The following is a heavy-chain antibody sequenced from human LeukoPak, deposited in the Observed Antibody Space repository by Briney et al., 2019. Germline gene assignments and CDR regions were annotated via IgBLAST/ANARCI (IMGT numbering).Heavy chain of an antibody. J-gene: IGHJ4*02. CDR1: GGSFSGYY. Sequence: PSETLSLTCAVYGGSFSGYYWSCIRQPPGKGLEWIGEINHSGSTNYNPSLKSRVTISVDTSKNQFSLKLSSVTAADTAVYYCARALLVATGYYFDYWGQGTLVTVSS. V-gene: IGHV4-34*01. D-gene: IGHD5-12*01. CDR3: ARALLVATGYYFDY. CDR2: INHSGST.